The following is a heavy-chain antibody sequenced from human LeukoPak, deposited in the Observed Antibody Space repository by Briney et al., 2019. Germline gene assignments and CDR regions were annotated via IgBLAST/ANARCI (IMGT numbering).Heavy chain of an antibody. CDR2: IKQDGSEK. CDR1: GITFSRYW. D-gene: IGHD6-19*01. V-gene: IGHV3-7*01. CDR3: ARGGQSSSWFWID. J-gene: IGHJ4*02. Sequence: GGSLRLSCAASGITFSRYWMTWVRQAPGKGPEWVATIKQDGSEKYYVDSVKGRFTISRDNTENSLYLQVNTLRAEDTAVYYCARGGQSSSWFWIDWGQGTQVTVSS.